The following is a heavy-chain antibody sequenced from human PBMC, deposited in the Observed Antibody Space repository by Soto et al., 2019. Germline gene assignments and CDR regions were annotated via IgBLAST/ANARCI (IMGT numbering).Heavy chain of an antibody. CDR2: VYYRGSTRGST. J-gene: IGHJ4*02. CDR3: ASGAPYGGNSYFDN. Sequence: QVQLQESGPGLVKPSETLSLTCTVSGGSVNSGSYYWSWIRQPPGKGLEWIGYVYYRGSTRGSTNYNPSLKSRVTMSVDTSKNQFSLKLSSVTAADTAVYYCASGAPYGGNSYFDNWGQGTLVTVSS. D-gene: IGHD2-21*02. CDR1: GGSVNSGSYY. V-gene: IGHV4-61*01.